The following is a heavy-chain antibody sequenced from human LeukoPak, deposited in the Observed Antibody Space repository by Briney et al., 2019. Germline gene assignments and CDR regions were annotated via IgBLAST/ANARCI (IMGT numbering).Heavy chain of an antibody. D-gene: IGHD3-3*01. Sequence: LPGGSLRLSCAASRFTLSTYWMSWVRQAPGKGLEWVAHIKQDGSQEYYVDSVKGRFTISRDNTKDLLYLQMSSLRAEDTAVYYCATDRGWRTSGYYLYYFEYWGQGTLVTFSS. J-gene: IGHJ4*02. CDR1: RFTLSTYW. V-gene: IGHV3-7*01. CDR2: IKQDGSQE. CDR3: ATDRGWRTSGYYLYYFEY.